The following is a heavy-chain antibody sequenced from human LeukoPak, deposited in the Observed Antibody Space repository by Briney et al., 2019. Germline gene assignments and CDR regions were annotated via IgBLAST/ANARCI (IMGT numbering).Heavy chain of an antibody. D-gene: IGHD6-13*01. Sequence: SETLSLTCAVSGGSISSSNWWSWVRQPPGKGLEWIGEIYHSGSTNYNPSLKSRVTISVDKSKNQFPLKLSSVTAADTAVYYCARFAAADYYYGMDVWGQGTTVTVSS. V-gene: IGHV4-4*02. J-gene: IGHJ6*02. CDR1: GGSISSSNW. CDR2: IYHSGST. CDR3: ARFAAADYYYGMDV.